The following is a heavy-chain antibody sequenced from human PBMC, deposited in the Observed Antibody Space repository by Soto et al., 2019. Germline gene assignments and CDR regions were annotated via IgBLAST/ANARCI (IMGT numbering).Heavy chain of an antibody. CDR3: AREHTRGYYYYFDY. D-gene: IGHD3-3*01. V-gene: IGHV1-69*01. J-gene: IGHJ4*02. CDR2: IIPIFGTA. CDR1: GGTFSSYA. Sequence: QVQLVQSGAEVKKPGSSVKVSCKASGGTFSSYAISWVRQAPGQGLEWMGGIIPIFGTANYAQKFQGRVTITADESTSTASMELSSLRSEDTAVYYCAREHTRGYYYYFDYWGQGTLVTVSS.